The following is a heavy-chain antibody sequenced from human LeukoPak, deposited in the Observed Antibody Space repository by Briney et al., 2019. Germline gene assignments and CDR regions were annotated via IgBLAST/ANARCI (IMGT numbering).Heavy chain of an antibody. CDR1: GGSFSDFY. J-gene: IGHJ4*02. V-gene: IGHV4-34*01. CDR3: ARPSCYYDSSGYCYFDY. CDR2: INHSGST. D-gene: IGHD3-22*01. Sequence: PSETLSLTCAVYGGSFSDFYWSWIRQPPGKGLEWIGEINHSGSTKYNPSLKSRVTISVDTSKNQFSLKLSSVTAADTAVYYCARPSCYYDSSGYCYFDYWGQGTLVTVSS.